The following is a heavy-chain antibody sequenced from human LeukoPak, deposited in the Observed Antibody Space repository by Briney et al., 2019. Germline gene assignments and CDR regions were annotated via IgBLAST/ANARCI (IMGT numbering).Heavy chain of an antibody. J-gene: IGHJ4*02. D-gene: IGHD3-22*01. Sequence: PSETLSLTCGVSGGSISSYSWSWIRQPAGKGLEWIGRISTSGSSNHNPSLKSRVTISVDTSKNQFSLKLSSVTAADTAVYYCAREGLDPYYYDNSGYDYWGQGTLVTVSS. CDR2: ISTSGSS. CDR3: AREGLDPYYYDNSGYDY. CDR1: GGSISSYS. V-gene: IGHV4-4*07.